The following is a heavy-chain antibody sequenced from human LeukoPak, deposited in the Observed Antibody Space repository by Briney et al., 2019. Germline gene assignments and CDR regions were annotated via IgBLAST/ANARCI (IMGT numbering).Heavy chain of an antibody. CDR3: ARVTAAADLPYYYYYGMDV. Sequence: PSETLSLTCAVYGGSFSGYYWSWIRQPPGKGLEWIGEINHSGSTNYNPSLKSRVTISVDTYKNQFSLKLSSVTAADTAVYYCARVTAAADLPYYYYYGMDVWGQGTTVTVSS. CDR1: GGSFSGYY. D-gene: IGHD6-13*01. V-gene: IGHV4-34*01. CDR2: INHSGST. J-gene: IGHJ6*02.